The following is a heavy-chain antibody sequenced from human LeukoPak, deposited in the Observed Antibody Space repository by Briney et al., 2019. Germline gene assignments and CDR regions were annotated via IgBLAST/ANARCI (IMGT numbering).Heavy chain of an antibody. Sequence: ASVKVSCKDSGYTFTSYGIHWVRQAPGQGLEGMGWISGKDGHTKYAQKSQGRGTMTIDTSTSTAYMELGSLASDDTAVYYCARDGELGAALGGASYFWFDPWGQGTLVTVSS. D-gene: IGHD6-25*01. CDR3: ARDGELGAALGGASYFWFDP. J-gene: IGHJ5*02. V-gene: IGHV1-18*04. CDR1: GYTFTSYG. CDR2: ISGKDGHT.